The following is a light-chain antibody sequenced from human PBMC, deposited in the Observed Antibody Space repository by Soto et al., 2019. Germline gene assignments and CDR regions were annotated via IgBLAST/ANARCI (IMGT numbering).Light chain of an antibody. Sequence: QPVLTQPRSVFGSPGQSVTISCTGTSSDVGAYNYVSWYQQHPGKAPKLMIYDVTKRPSGVPDRFSGSKSGNTASLTISGLQAEDEADYHCCSRAVTSTLVFGGGTKVTVL. CDR2: DVT. V-gene: IGLV2-11*01. CDR3: CSRAVTSTLV. CDR1: SSDVGAYNY. J-gene: IGLJ2*01.